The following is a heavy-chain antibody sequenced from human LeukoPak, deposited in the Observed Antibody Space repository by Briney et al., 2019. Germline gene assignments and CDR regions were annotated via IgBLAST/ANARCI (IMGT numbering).Heavy chain of an antibody. Sequence: PSETLSLTCTVSGGSVSSYYWTWIRQPRENGLEWIGNIYTSGSTNYNPSLKRRVTISVDTSKNQFSLKLSSVTAADTAVYYCARPSPNSSGWYYFDYWGQGTLVTVSS. CDR3: ARPSPNSSGWYYFDY. CDR2: IYTSGST. J-gene: IGHJ4*02. V-gene: IGHV4-4*08. D-gene: IGHD6-19*01. CDR1: GGSVSSYY.